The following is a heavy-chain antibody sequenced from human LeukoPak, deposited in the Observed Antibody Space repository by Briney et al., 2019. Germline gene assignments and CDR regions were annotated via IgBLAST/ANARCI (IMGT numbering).Heavy chain of an antibody. CDR3: ARDPNIVVVPAAIVFDY. V-gene: IGHV1-18*01. CDR1: GYTFTSYD. Sequence: ASVKVSCKASGYTFTSYDINWVRQATGQGLEWMGWMNPNNGNTNYAQKLQGRVTMTTDTSTSTAYMELRSLRSDDTAVYYCARDPNIVVVPAAIVFDYWGQGTLVTVSS. CDR2: MNPNNGNT. D-gene: IGHD2-2*01. J-gene: IGHJ4*02.